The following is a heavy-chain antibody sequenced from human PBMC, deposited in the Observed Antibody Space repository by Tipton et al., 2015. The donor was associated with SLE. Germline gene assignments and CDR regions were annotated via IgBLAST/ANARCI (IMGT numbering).Heavy chain of an antibody. CDR3: AMRRPQFWCFDY. V-gene: IGHV4-34*01. D-gene: IGHD2-8*01. J-gene: IGHJ4*02. Sequence: TLSLTCAVDGESLRNYFWTWIRQPPGKGPEWIGAIDLGGATNYNPSLKSRVTISVDTSKNHFSLRLNSVTAADTAVYYCAMRRPQFWCFDYWGQGNLVTVSS. CDR2: IDLGGAT. CDR1: GESLRNYF.